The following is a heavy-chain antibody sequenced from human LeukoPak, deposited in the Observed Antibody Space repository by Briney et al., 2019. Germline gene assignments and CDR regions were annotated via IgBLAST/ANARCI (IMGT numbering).Heavy chain of an antibody. D-gene: IGHD6-19*01. V-gene: IGHV4-59*01. Sequence: SETLSLTCTVSGGSISSYYWSWIRQPPGKRLEWIGYIYYSGSTNYNPSLKSRVTISVDTSKNQFSLKLSSVTAADTAVYYCARGLLVAGTSNYFDYWGQGTLVTVSS. CDR3: ARGLLVAGTSNYFDY. CDR1: GGSISSYY. CDR2: IYYSGST. J-gene: IGHJ4*02.